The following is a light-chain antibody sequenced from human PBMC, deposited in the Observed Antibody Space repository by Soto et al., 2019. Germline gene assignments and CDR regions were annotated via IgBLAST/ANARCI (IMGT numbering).Light chain of an antibody. CDR2: DAS. CDR3: PQYDNLPLT. Sequence: IQMTHSPSSLSASVGDSVPITCQTRQDISNYLNWYQQKPGKAPKLLIYDASNLETGVPSRFSGSGSGTDFTFTISSLQPEDIATYYCPQYDNLPLTFGGGTKVDIK. V-gene: IGKV1-33*01. J-gene: IGKJ4*01. CDR1: QDISNY.